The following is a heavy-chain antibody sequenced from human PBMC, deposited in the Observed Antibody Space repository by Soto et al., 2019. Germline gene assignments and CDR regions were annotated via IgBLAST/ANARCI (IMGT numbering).Heavy chain of an antibody. CDR2: IYYSGST. Sequence: QVQLQESGPGLVKPSQTLSLTCTVSGGSISSGDYYWSWIRQPPGKGLEWIGYIYYSGSTYYNPSLKSRVTISVDTSKNQFSLKLSSVTAADTAVYYCASHLSLWLGESFFDYWGRGTLVTVSS. J-gene: IGHJ4*02. CDR1: GGSISSGDYY. V-gene: IGHV4-30-4*01. D-gene: IGHD3-10*01. CDR3: ASHLSLWLGESFFDY.